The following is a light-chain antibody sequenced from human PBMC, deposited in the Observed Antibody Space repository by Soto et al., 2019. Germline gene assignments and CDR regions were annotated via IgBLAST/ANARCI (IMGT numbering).Light chain of an antibody. CDR2: EVS. CDR1: SSDVGGYNY. V-gene: IGLV2-14*01. J-gene: IGLJ2*01. CDR3: SSFTNTTTLVL. Sequence: QSALTQPRSVSGSPGQSVTISCTGTSSDVGGYNYVSWYQQHPGKAPKLMIYEVSNRPSGISHRFSGSKSGDTASLTISGLQAEDEADYYCSSFTNTTTLVLFGGGTKLTVL.